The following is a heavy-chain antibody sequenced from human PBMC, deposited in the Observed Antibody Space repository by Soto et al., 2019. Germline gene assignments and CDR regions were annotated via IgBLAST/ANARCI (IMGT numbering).Heavy chain of an antibody. Sequence: PSETLSLTCTVSGVSIINGDTYLNWIRQHPEKGLEWMGYINYRGTTNYNPALKSRILISIDTSKNQFSLRLTSVTAADTAVYYCARDAPGVAPYWGQGTLVTVSS. CDR3: ARDAPGVAPY. D-gene: IGHD2-15*01. CDR2: INYRGTT. CDR1: GVSIINGDTY. V-gene: IGHV4-31*03. J-gene: IGHJ4*02.